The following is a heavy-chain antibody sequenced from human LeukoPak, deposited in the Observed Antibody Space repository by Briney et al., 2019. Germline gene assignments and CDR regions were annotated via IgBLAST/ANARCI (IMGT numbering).Heavy chain of an antibody. Sequence: PGGPLRLSCAASGFTFSSHAMSWVRQAPGKGLEWVSAISGSGGSTYYADSVKGRFTISRDNSKNTLYLQMNSLRAEDTAVYYCAKDDRYSSGWLFDYWGQGTLVTVSS. CDR3: AKDDRYSSGWLFDY. J-gene: IGHJ4*02. CDR1: GFTFSSHA. CDR2: ISGSGGST. V-gene: IGHV3-23*01. D-gene: IGHD6-19*01.